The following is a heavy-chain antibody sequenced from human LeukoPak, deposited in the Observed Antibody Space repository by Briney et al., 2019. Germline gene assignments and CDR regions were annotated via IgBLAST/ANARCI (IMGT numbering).Heavy chain of an antibody. CDR2: ISGSGGST. D-gene: IGHD2-15*01. Sequence: PGGSLRLSCAASGFTFSSYWMSWVRQAPGKGLEWVSAISGSGGSTYYADSVKGRFTISRDNSKNTLYLQMNSLRAEDTAVYYCAKDWVQLLPLYYFDYWGQGTLVTVSS. V-gene: IGHV3-23*01. CDR3: AKDWVQLLPLYYFDY. CDR1: GFTFSSYW. J-gene: IGHJ4*02.